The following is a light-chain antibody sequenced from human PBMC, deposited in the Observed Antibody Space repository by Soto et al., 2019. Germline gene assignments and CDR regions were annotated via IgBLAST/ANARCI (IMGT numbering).Light chain of an antibody. Sequence: DIQMTQSPSSLSASVFYRVTITCRASQAINNYVAWYQQKPGQCPQLLIYAASTLQSGVPSRFSGSGSGTDFTLTISSLQPEDFATYYCQKSYSTPLNFGGGTKVDIK. CDR2: AAS. J-gene: IGKJ4*01. V-gene: IGKV1-27*01. CDR1: QAINNY. CDR3: QKSYSTPLN.